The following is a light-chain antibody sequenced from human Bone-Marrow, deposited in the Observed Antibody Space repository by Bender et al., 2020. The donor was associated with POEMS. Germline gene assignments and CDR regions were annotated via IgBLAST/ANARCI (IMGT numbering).Light chain of an antibody. CDR1: TSDVGSSKY. J-gene: IGLJ1*01. CDR3: CSVATSGAYV. Sequence: QSVLTQPPSVSGAPGQRVTISCTGTTSDVGSSKYVFWYQQYPGKAPRLMIYEGTERPSGVSSRFSASKSDNTASLTISGRQAEDEADYYCCSVATSGAYVFGTGTKVTV. CDR2: EGT. V-gene: IGLV2-23*01.